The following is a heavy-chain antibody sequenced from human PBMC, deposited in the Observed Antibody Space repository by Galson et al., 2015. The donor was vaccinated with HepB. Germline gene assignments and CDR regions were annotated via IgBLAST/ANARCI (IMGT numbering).Heavy chain of an antibody. CDR2: ISSNGGST. Sequence: SLRLSCAASGFTFSSYAMHWVRQAPGKGLEYVSAISSNGGSTYYADSVKGRFTISRDNSKNTLYLQMSSLRAEDTAVYYCVRGIAAAGHYFDYWGQGTLVTVSS. CDR1: GFTFSSYA. CDR3: VRGIAAAGHYFDY. V-gene: IGHV3-64D*06. J-gene: IGHJ4*02. D-gene: IGHD6-13*01.